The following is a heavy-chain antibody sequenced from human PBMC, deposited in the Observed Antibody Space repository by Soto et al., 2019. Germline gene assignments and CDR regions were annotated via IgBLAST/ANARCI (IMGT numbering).Heavy chain of an antibody. CDR3: SNRDYDTNGYYRFDT. J-gene: IGHJ5*01. D-gene: IGHD3-22*01. CDR2: INHSGRV. Sequence: SETLSLTCAVYGGSFSGHSWTWIRQSPGKGLEWIGDINHSGRVNYSPSLKSRVTISLDTSKNQFSLTLSAVTAADTAMYYCSNRDYDTNGYYRFDTWGQGTLVTVSS. CDR1: GGSFSGHS. V-gene: IGHV4-34*01.